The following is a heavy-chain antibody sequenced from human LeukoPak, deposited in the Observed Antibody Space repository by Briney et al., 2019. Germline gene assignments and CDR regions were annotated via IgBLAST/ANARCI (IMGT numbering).Heavy chain of an antibody. V-gene: IGHV3-64*01. CDR3: ARESRPFNFGYYFDL. Sequence: GGSLRLSCVASGFTFSNYAIHWVRQAPGKGLECVSAINSDGGSTNYANSVKGRFIISRDNSKNTLYLQMGSLRAEDMAICYCARESRPFNFGYYFDLWGQGSLVTVS. J-gene: IGHJ4*02. CDR2: INSDGGST. CDR1: GFTFSNYA. D-gene: IGHD3-10*01.